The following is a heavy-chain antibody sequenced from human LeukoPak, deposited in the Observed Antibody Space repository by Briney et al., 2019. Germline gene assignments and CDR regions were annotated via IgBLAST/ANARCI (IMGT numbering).Heavy chain of an antibody. CDR3: ARSLRDQILCGFDY. D-gene: IGHD1-26*01. Sequence: GGSLRLSCAASGFTFNTYAMSWVRLAPGKGLEWVSSITGDSDSTYHADSVKGRFTISRDNSKNTLYLQMDGLRDEDTAVYFCARSLRDQILCGFDYWGQGTLVTVSS. CDR1: GFTFNTYA. V-gene: IGHV3-23*01. J-gene: IGHJ4*02. CDR2: ITGDSDST.